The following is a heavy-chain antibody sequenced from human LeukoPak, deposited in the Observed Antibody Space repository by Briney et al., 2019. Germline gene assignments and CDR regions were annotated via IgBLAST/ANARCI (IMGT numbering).Heavy chain of an antibody. CDR2: ISSSGSTI. Sequence: GGSLRLSCAASGFTFSSYEMNWVRQAPGKGLEWVSYISSSGSTIYYADSVNGRFTISRDNAKNSLYLQMNSLRAEDTAVYYCARDERGYSYGNYFDYWGQGTLVTVSS. V-gene: IGHV3-48*03. J-gene: IGHJ4*02. D-gene: IGHD5-18*01. CDR1: GFTFSSYE. CDR3: ARDERGYSYGNYFDY.